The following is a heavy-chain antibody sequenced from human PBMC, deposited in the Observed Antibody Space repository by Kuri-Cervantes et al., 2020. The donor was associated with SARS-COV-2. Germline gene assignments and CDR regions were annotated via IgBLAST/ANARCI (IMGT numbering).Heavy chain of an antibody. CDR1: GFTFSSYA. D-gene: IGHD1-26*01. CDR3: ARCIVEASSYFDV. V-gene: IGHV3-23*01. J-gene: IGHJ4*02. Sequence: GESLKISCAASGFTFSSYAMSWVRQAPGKGLEWVSAISGSGGSTYYADSVKGRFTISRDNAKNSLYLQMNSLRAEDTAVYYCARCIVEASSYFDVWGQGVLVTVSS. CDR2: ISGSGGST.